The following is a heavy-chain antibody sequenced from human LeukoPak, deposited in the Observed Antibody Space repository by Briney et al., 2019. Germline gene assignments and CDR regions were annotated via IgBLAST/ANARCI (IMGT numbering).Heavy chain of an antibody. V-gene: IGHV1-46*01. J-gene: IGHJ4*02. CDR2: INPSSGST. Sequence: ASVKVCCKASGYTFTNYFMRWVRQAPGQGRVWMGIINPSSGSTSYAQKFQGRVTMTRDTSTSTVYMELSSLRSEDTAVYYCARGGSSSSPFFDYWGQGTLVTVSS. CDR3: ARGGSSSSPFFDY. CDR1: GYTFTNYF. D-gene: IGHD6-13*01.